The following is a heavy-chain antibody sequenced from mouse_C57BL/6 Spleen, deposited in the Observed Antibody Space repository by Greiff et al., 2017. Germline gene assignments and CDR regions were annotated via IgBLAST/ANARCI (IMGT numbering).Heavy chain of an antibody. V-gene: IGHV1-69*01. D-gene: IGHD2-3*01. CDR3: ARYYDGHWYFEV. J-gene: IGHJ1*03. CDR1: GYTFTSYW. CDR2: IDPSDSYT. Sequence: QVQLQQPGAELVMPGASVKLSCKASGYTFTSYWMHWVKQRPGQGLEWIGEIDPSDSYTNYNQKFKGKSTLTVDKSSSTAYMQLSSLTSEDSAVYYCARYYDGHWYFEVWGTGTTVTVSS.